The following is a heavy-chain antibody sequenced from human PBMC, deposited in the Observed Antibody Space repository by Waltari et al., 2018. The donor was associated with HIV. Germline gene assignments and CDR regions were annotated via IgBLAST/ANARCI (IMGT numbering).Heavy chain of an antibody. J-gene: IGHJ4*02. CDR1: EYPFASYY. V-gene: IGHV1-8*01. CDR2: INPNTGNT. Sequence: QVQLVQSGPEVKRPGASVRVSCKASEYPFASYYLNWVRKASGQGLELMGWINPNTGNTGYANNFQDRITMTSNTSISTVYMELSSLGLEDTAVYYCARDHSPNVYSSGYYYFDYWGQGTLVTISS. D-gene: IGHD3-22*01. CDR3: ARDHSPNVYSSGYYYFDY.